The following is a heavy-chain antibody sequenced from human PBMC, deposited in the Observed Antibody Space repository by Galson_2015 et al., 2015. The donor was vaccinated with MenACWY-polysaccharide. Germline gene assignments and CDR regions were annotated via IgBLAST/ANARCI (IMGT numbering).Heavy chain of an antibody. D-gene: IGHD2-21*02. CDR3: ARAVGDLDY. V-gene: IGHV1-8*01. CDR1: GYTFTSFD. Sequence: SVKVSCKASGYTFTSFDINWVRQAPGLGLEWMGWMNPNSHNTGSAQKFQGRVTMTSDTSINTAYMELTSLRSDDTAVYYCARAVGDLDYWGQG. J-gene: IGHJ4*02. CDR2: MNPNSHNT.